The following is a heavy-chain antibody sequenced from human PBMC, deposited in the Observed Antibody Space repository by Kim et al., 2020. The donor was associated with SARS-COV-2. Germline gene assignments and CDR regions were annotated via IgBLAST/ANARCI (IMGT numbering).Heavy chain of an antibody. V-gene: IGHV3-30*03. Sequence: GGSLRLSCAVSGITFRSYGIHWVRQAPGKGLEWVAKISFDGGEKYYVDSVKGRFIISRDNAKNTLFLQMNRLRTDDTAVYYCVGFGGRLEDWGQGTLVTVSS. J-gene: IGHJ4*02. CDR2: ISFDGGEK. CDR3: VGFGGRLED. CDR1: GITFRSYG. D-gene: IGHD3-10*01.